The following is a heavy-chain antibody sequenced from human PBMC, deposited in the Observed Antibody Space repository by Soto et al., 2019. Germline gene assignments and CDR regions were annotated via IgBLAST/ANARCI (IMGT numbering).Heavy chain of an antibody. CDR1: SGSISSSNW. D-gene: IGHD5-12*01. CDR2: IYHSGST. Sequence: SETLSLTCAVSSGSISSSNWWSWVRQPPGKGLEWIGEIYHSGSTNYNPSLKSRVTISVDKSKNQFSLKLSSVTAADTAVYYCARADGYSGYDFGYWGQGTLVTVSS. V-gene: IGHV4-4*02. J-gene: IGHJ4*02. CDR3: ARADGYSGYDFGY.